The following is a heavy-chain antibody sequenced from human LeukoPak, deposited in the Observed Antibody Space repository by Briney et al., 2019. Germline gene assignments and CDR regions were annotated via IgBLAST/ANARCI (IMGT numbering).Heavy chain of an antibody. V-gene: IGHV3-74*01. D-gene: IGHD3-16*01. CDR3: ARDVWGDRDSYFDY. CDR1: GFTFSSYW. CDR2: INNDGRST. Sequence: GGSLRLSCAASGFTFSSYWMHWVRQAPGKGLEWISRINNDGRSTRYGDSVKGRFTMSRDNAKNTLELQMNSLRAEDTAVYFCARDVWGDRDSYFDYWGQGTLVTVSS. J-gene: IGHJ4*02.